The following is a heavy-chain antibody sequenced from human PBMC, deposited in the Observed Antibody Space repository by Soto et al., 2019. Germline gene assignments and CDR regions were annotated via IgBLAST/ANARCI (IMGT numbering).Heavy chain of an antibody. CDR3: AIDLGRWEHANYYYNYGMDV. CDR1: GFTFSSYA. D-gene: IGHD1-26*01. Sequence: GGSLRLSCAASGFTFSSYAMHWVRQAPGKGLEWVAVISYEGSNKYYADTVKGQFTINPDTSKNQFSLQLNSVTPEDTAVYYFAIDLGRWEHANYYYNYGMDVWGQGTTVTVSS. V-gene: IGHV3-30*07. CDR2: ISYEGSNK. J-gene: IGHJ6*02.